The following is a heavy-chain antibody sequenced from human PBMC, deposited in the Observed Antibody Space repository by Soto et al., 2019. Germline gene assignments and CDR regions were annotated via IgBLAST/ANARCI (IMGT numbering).Heavy chain of an antibody. Sequence: QVQLVESGGGVVQPGRSLRLSCAASGFTFSNYGMHWVRQAPGKGLEWVAVIWYDGSITYYADSVKGRFTISRDNSKNTLAGQMNSLRAEDTAVDYCVRIQRGGNQVGGFDLWGQGTLVSVSS. V-gene: IGHV3-33*01. CDR2: IWYDGSIT. J-gene: IGHJ4*02. CDR3: VRIQRGGNQVGGFDL. CDR1: GFTFSNYG. D-gene: IGHD2-15*01.